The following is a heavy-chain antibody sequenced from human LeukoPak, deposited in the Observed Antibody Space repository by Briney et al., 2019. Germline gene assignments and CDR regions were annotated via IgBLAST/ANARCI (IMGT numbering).Heavy chain of an antibody. Sequence: PGGSLRLSCAASGFTVSSNYMSWVRQAPGKGLEWVSAISGSGGSTYYADSVKGRFTISRDNSKNTLYLQMNSLRAEDTAVYYCAKDWYDILTGPDYWGQGTLVTVSS. D-gene: IGHD3-9*01. CDR3: AKDWYDILTGPDY. CDR2: ISGSGGST. J-gene: IGHJ4*02. CDR1: GFTVSSNY. V-gene: IGHV3-23*01.